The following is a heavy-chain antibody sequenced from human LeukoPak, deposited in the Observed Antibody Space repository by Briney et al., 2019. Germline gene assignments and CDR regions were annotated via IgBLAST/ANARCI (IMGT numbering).Heavy chain of an antibody. Sequence: PSETLSLTCAVSGGSISSSNWWSWVRQPPGKGLEWIGEIYHSGSTYYNPSLKSRVTISVDTSKNQFSLKLSSVTAADTAVYYCASEEYRYYMDVWGKGTTVTVSS. CDR3: ASEEYRYYMDV. J-gene: IGHJ6*03. V-gene: IGHV4-4*02. D-gene: IGHD2-2*02. CDR2: IYHSGST. CDR1: GGSISSSNW.